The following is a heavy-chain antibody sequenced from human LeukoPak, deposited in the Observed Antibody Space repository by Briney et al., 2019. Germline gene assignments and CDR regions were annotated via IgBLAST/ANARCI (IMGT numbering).Heavy chain of an antibody. J-gene: IGHJ4*02. CDR2: ISSSSSYI. CDR1: GFTFSSYS. CDR3: ARGPSGYHNT. D-gene: IGHD5-12*01. Sequence: GGSLRLSCAASGFTFSSYSMNWVRQAPGKGLEWVSSISSSSSYIYYADSVKGRFTISRDNAKNPLYLQMNSLRAEDTAVYYCARGPSGYHNTGGQGTLVTVSS. V-gene: IGHV3-21*01.